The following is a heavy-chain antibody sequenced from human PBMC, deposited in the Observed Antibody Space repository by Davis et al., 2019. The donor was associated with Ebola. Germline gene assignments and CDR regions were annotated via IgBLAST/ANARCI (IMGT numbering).Heavy chain of an antibody. V-gene: IGHV3-53*01. CDR2: IYSGGST. CDR3: AKRGAGYCSSTSCSSFDY. J-gene: IGHJ4*02. CDR1: GFTVSSNY. Sequence: GGSLRLSCAASGFTVSSNYMNWVRQAPGKGLEWVSGIYSGGSTYCADSVKGRFTISSDNSKNTLYLQMDILRAEDTAVYYCAKRGAGYCSSTSCSSFDYWGQGTLVTVSS. D-gene: IGHD2-2*03.